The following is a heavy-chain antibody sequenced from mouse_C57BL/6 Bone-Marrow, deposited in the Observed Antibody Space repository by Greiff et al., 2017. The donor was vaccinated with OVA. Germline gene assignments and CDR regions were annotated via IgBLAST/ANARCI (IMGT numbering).Heavy chain of an antibody. Sequence: QVQLKQSGAELVKPGASVKISCKASGYAFSSYWMNWVKQRPGKGLEWIGQIYPGDGDTNYNGKFKGKATLTADKSSSTAYMQLSSLTSEDSAVYYCARKTGYSNYFDYWGQGTTLTVSS. D-gene: IGHD2-5*01. CDR3: ARKTGYSNYFDY. V-gene: IGHV1-80*01. CDR2: IYPGDGDT. CDR1: GYAFSSYW. J-gene: IGHJ2*01.